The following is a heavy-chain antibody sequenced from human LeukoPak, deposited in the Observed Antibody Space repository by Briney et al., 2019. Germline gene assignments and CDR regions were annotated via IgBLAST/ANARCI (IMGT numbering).Heavy chain of an antibody. D-gene: IGHD3-10*01. CDR1: GGSISSYY. J-gene: IGHJ4*02. CDR3: ARRSVRGVTRY. CDR2: IYTSGST. V-gene: IGHV4-4*07. Sequence: NPSETLSLTCTVSGGSISSYYWSWIRQPAGKGLEWIGRIYTSGSTNYNPPLKSRVTISVDTSKNQFSLKLSSVTAADTAVYYCARRSVRGVTRYWGQGTLVTVSS.